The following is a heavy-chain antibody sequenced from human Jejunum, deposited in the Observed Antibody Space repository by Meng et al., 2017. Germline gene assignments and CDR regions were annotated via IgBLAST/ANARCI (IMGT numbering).Heavy chain of an antibody. CDR3: ATGRFFDWSGGSLWFDP. J-gene: IGHJ5*02. CDR2: INGGGVNT. CDR1: GFIFSSYA. Sequence: GESLKISCAASGFIFSSYAMSWVRQAPGEGLEWVSGINGGGVNTAYADSVKGRFTISRDNSKNTLYLEMNSLRDDDAAVSYCATGRFFDWSGGSLWFDPWGQGTLVTVSS. D-gene: IGHD3-9*01. V-gene: IGHV3-23*01.